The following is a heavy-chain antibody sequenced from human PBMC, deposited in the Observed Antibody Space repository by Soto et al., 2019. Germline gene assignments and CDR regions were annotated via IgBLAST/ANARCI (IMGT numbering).Heavy chain of an antibody. CDR1: GYSLTSGYH. V-gene: IGHV4-38-2*01. J-gene: IGHJ4*02. D-gene: IGHD3-10*01. CDR2: IYHSGTT. CDR3: ARGEALLWFGELLPTHFDY. Sequence: SETLSLTCGVSGYSLTSGYHWGWIRQPPGKGLEWIGTIYHSGTTYYNPSLMSRVTMSVDTSKNQFSLKLSSVTAADTAVYYCARGEALLWFGELLPTHFDYWGQGTLVTVSS.